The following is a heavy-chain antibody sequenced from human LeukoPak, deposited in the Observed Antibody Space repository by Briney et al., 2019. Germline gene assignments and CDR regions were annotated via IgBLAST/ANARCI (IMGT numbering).Heavy chain of an antibody. CDR2: INPTTGDT. J-gene: IGHJ3*02. CDR3: ARYGFSAVWQGGWHAFDI. CDR1: GYTFTSYY. V-gene: IGHV1-46*01. D-gene: IGHD2-15*01. Sequence: GASVKVSCKASGYTFTSYYMHWVRQAPGQGLGWMGIINPTTGDTTYAQKFQGRLTMTRDMPTSTVYMELSSLTSEDTAVFYCARYGFSAVWQGGWHAFDIWGQGTVVTVSS.